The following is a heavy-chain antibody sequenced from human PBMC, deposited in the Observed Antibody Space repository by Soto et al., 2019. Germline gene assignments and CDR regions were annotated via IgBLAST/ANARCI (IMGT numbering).Heavy chain of an antibody. CDR1: GGSISNSGYY. Sequence: PSETLSLTCTVSGGSISNSGYYWGWIRQPPGKGLEWIGSIFYRGNTNYNPSLKSRVTISVDTSKNQFSLKLSSVTAADTAVYYCARGRQRFLEWLPHNWFDPWGQGTLVTVSS. CDR3: ARGRQRFLEWLPHNWFDP. V-gene: IGHV4-39*07. D-gene: IGHD3-3*01. J-gene: IGHJ5*02. CDR2: IFYRGNT.